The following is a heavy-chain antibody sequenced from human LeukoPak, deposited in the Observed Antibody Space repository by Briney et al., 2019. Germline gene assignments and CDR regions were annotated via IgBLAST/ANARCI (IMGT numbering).Heavy chain of an antibody. CDR3: ARGSLEWGGTFDI. J-gene: IGHJ3*02. CDR1: GFTFSSYW. CDR2: INSDGSST. V-gene: IGHV3-74*01. D-gene: IGHD3-3*01. Sequence: PGGSLRLSCAASGFTFSSYWMHWVRQAPGKGLVWVSRINSDGSSTSYADSVKGRFTISRDNAKNTLYLQMNSLRAEDTAVYYCARGSLEWGGTFDIWGQGTMVTVSS.